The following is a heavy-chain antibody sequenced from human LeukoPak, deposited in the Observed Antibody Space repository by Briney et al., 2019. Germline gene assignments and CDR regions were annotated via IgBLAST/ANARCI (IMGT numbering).Heavy chain of an antibody. CDR3: ARGDKYDILT. V-gene: IGHV4-59*12. J-gene: IGHJ4*02. CDR2: IYYSGST. Sequence: SETLSLTCTVSGGSISSYYWSWIRQPPGKGLEWIGYIYYSGSTNYNPSLKSRVTISVDTSKNQFSLKLSSVTAADTAVYYCARGDKYDILTWGQGTLVTVSS. CDR1: GGSISSYY. D-gene: IGHD3-9*01.